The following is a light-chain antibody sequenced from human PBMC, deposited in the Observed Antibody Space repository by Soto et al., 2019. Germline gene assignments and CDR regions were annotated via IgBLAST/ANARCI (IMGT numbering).Light chain of an antibody. Sequence: QSALTQPPSASGSPGQSVTISCTETSSDVGAYNYVSWHQQHPGKAPKLIIYEVNNRPSGVPDRFSGSKSGNTASLTVSRLQAEDEADYYCTSYAANNNLVFGGGTKLTVL. CDR1: SSDVGAYNY. J-gene: IGLJ3*02. CDR2: EVN. V-gene: IGLV2-8*01. CDR3: TSYAANNNLV.